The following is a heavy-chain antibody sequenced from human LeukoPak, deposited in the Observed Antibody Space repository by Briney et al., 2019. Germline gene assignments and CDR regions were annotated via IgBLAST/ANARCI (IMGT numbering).Heavy chain of an antibody. D-gene: IGHD3-16*02. CDR2: ISGSGGST. V-gene: IGHV3-23*01. CDR3: AKDRTITFGGVVVHYS. Sequence: QPGGSLRLSCAASGFTFSSYAMSWVRQAPGKGLEWVSAISGSGGSTYYADSVKGRFTISRDNSKNTLYLQMNSLRAEDTAVYYCAKDRTITFGGVVVHYSWGQGTMVTVSS. CDR1: GFTFSSYA. J-gene: IGHJ3*01.